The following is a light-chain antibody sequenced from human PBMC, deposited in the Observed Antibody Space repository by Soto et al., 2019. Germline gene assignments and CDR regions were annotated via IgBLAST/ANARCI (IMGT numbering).Light chain of an antibody. J-gene: IGKJ2*01. V-gene: IGKV3-15*01. CDR1: QSVSSN. Sequence: EIVMTQSPATLSVSPGERATLSCRASQSVSSNLAWYQQKPGQAPRLLIYGASTRATGIQARFSGSGSGTEFTIAISSRQSEDLAVSPWQQYNNRPPYAFDQGTKLEIK. CDR3: QQYNNRPPYA. CDR2: GAS.